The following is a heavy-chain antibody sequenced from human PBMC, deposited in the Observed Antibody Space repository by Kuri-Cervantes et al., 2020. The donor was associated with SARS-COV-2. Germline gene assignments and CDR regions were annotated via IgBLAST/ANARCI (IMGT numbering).Heavy chain of an antibody. CDR3: ARVPSSSGFFDY. CDR2: ISSSSSYI. D-gene: IGHD6-6*01. V-gene: IGHV3-21*01. CDR1: GFTFSSYS. J-gene: IGHJ4*02. Sequence: GESLKISCAAFGFTFSSYSMDWVRQAPGKGLEWVSSISSSSSYIYYADSVKGRFTISRDNAKNSLYLQMNSLRAEDTAVYYCARVPSSSGFFDYWGQGTLVTVSS.